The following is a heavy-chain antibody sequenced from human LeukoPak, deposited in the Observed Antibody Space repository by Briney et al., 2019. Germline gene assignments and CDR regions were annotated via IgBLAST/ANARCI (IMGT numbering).Heavy chain of an antibody. D-gene: IGHD3-10*01. CDR1: GFTFSSYG. V-gene: IGHV3-15*01. J-gene: IGHJ4*02. Sequence: GGSLRLSCAASGFTFSSYGMHWVRQAPGKGLEWVGRIKSKTDGGTTDCAAPVKGRFTISRDDSKNTLYLQMNSLKTEDTAVYYCTTAALWFGELSGWGQGTLVTVSS. CDR2: IKSKTDGGTT. CDR3: TTAALWFGELSG.